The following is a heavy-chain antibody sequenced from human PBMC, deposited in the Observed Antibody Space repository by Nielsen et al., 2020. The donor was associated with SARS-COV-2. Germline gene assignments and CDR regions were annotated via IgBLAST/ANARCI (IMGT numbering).Heavy chain of an antibody. J-gene: IGHJ5*02. CDR3: ARDGRQSGYDERSWFDT. V-gene: IGHV3-7*01. CDR2: IDEDGSEN. D-gene: IGHD5-12*01. CDR1: GGSIDSSSYY. Sequence: GGSLRLSCTVSGGSIDSSSYYWGWIRQPPGKGLEWVANIDEDGSENNYVDSVKGRFTISRDNAKNSLFLEMNSLGGEDTAVYYCARDGRQSGYDERSWFDTWGQGTLVTVSS.